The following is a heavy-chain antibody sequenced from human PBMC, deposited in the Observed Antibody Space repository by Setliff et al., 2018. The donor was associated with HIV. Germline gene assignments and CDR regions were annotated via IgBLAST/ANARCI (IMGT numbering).Heavy chain of an antibody. CDR3: ARGRASYNVLVF. CDR2: IIPLFGTT. J-gene: IGHJ4*02. V-gene: IGHV1-69*13. D-gene: IGHD1-1*01. Sequence: SVKVSCKASGGTFSSYGITYGITWVRQAPGQGLEWMGGIIPLFGTTNYAQKFQGRVAITADESTSIAYMEMSSLTSDDTAVYYCARGRASYNVLVFWGQGSLVTVSS. CDR1: GGTFSSYG.